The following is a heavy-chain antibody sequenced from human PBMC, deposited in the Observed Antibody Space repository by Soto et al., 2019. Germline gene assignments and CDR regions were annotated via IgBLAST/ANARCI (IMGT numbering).Heavy chain of an antibody. Sequence: EVQLVESGGGLVQPGGSPKLSCAASGFTFSGSAMHWVRQASGKGLEWVGSIRSKANSYATAYAASVKCRFTISRDDSKITAYLQMNSLKTEDTAVYYCTLGVPGTVDYWGQGTLVTVSS. CDR2: IRSKANSYAT. D-gene: IGHD6-19*01. V-gene: IGHV3-73*02. CDR3: TLGVPGTVDY. CDR1: GFTFSGSA. J-gene: IGHJ4*02.